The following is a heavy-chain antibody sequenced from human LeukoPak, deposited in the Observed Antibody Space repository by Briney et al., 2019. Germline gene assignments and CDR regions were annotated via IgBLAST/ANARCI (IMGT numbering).Heavy chain of an antibody. J-gene: IGHJ4*02. V-gene: IGHV1-18*01. D-gene: IGHD2-2*01. Sequence: ASVKVSCKASGYTYTSYGISWVRQAPGQGLEWMGWISAYNGNTNYAQKLQGRVTMTTDTSTSTAYMELRGLRSDDTAVYYCARDHCSSTSCSFDYWGQGTLVTVSS. CDR3: ARDHCSSTSCSFDY. CDR1: GYTYTSYG. CDR2: ISAYNGNT.